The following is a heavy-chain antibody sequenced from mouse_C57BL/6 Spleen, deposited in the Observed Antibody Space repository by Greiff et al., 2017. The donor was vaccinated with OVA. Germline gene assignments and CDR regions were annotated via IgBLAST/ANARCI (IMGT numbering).Heavy chain of an antibody. CDR1: GYTFTSYG. V-gene: IGHV1-81*01. Sequence: QVQLKQSGAELARPGASVKLSCKASGYTFTSYGISWVKQRTGQGLEWIGEIYPRSGNTYYNEKFKGKATLTADKSSSTAYMELRSLTSEDSAVYFCSRGSKSVYAMDYWGQGTSVTVSS. D-gene: IGHD2-5*01. J-gene: IGHJ4*01. CDR3: SRGSKSVYAMDY. CDR2: IYPRSGNT.